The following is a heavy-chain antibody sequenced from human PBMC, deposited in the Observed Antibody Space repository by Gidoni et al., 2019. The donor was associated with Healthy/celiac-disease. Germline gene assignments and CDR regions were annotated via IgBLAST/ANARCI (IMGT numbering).Heavy chain of an antibody. Sequence: EVPLVASGCGLVKPGGSLGPSCAAAGFTFSSYSMNWVRQAPGKGLEWVSAISSSSSYIYYADSVKGRFTISRDNAKNSLYLQMNSLRAEDTAVYYCAREWFGELSAYFQHWGQGTLVTVSS. CDR1: GFTFSSYS. CDR2: ISSSSSYI. V-gene: IGHV3-21*01. CDR3: AREWFGELSAYFQH. J-gene: IGHJ1*01. D-gene: IGHD3-10*01.